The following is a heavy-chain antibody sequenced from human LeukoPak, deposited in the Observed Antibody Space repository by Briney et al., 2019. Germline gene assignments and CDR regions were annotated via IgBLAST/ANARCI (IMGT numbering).Heavy chain of an antibody. Sequence: GGSLRLSCAASGFTFSSYAVLWVRQAPGKGLELVALITYDGSNKYYADSVKGRFTISRDNSKNTLYLQMNSLRAEDTAVYCCARDSGSYWPYWGQGTLVTVSS. J-gene: IGHJ4*02. CDR1: GFTFSSYA. D-gene: IGHD3-10*01. CDR3: ARDSGSYWPY. CDR2: ITYDGSNK. V-gene: IGHV3-30-3*01.